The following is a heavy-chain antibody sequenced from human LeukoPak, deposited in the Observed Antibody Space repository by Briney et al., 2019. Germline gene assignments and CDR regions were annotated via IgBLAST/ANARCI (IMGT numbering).Heavy chain of an antibody. CDR2: IYYSGST. CDR3: ARVFSSGYYSGPDAFDI. CDR1: GGSISSYY. J-gene: IGHJ3*02. D-gene: IGHD3-22*01. Sequence: SETLSLTCTVSGGSISSYYWSWIRQPPGKGLEWIGYIYYSGSTNYNPPLKSRVTISVDTSKNQFSLKLSSVTAADTAVYYCARVFSSGYYSGPDAFDIWGQGTKVTVSS. V-gene: IGHV4-59*08.